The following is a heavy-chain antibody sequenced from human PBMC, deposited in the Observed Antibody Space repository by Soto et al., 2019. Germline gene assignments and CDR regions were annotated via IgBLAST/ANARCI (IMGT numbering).Heavy chain of an antibody. Sequence: GGSLRLSCAASGFTFSNAWMNWVRQAPGKGLEWVGRIKSKTDGGTTDYAAPVKGRFTISRDDSKNTLYLQMNSLKTEDTAVYYCTTVYCSSTSCHDNYGMDVWGQGTTVTVSS. CDR1: GFTFSNAW. D-gene: IGHD2-2*01. CDR2: IKSKTDGGTT. J-gene: IGHJ6*02. V-gene: IGHV3-15*07. CDR3: TTVYCSSTSCHDNYGMDV.